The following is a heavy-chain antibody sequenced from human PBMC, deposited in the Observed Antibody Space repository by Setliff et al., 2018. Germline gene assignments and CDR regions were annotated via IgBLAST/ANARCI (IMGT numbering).Heavy chain of an antibody. Sequence: SETLSLTCTVPGGSISDNGYFWGWVRQPPGKGLEWIGNIYFGGNTYFNPSFKSRVTMSIDMSNSQFPLKLSSVTAADTAIYYCARDASASDGRNAFDIWGQGTMVTVSS. J-gene: IGHJ3*02. CDR3: ARDASASDGRNAFDI. CDR1: GGSISDNGYF. D-gene: IGHD1-26*01. CDR2: IYFGGNT. V-gene: IGHV4-39*06.